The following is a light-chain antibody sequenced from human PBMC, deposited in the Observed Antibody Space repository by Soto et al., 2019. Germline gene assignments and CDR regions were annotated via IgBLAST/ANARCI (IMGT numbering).Light chain of an antibody. CDR2: ETS. CDR3: QQRTTNWGFP. J-gene: IGKJ3*01. V-gene: IGKV3-11*01. CDR1: QSVSDY. Sequence: EIVLTQSPATLSLSPGEKATLSCRASQSVSDYLSWYQQKPGLPPRLLIYETSNRASGIPTRFSGSGSGTDFTLSIRSLEPEDFAVYYCQQRTTNWGFPFGPGTTVDMK.